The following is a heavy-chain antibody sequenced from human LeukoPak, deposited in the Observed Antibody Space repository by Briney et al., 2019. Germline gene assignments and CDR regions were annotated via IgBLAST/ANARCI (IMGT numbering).Heavy chain of an antibody. CDR1: GFNFSNFF. CDR3: ARVEDLGVSDY. Sequence: GSLRLSCEASGFNFSNFFMNLVRQAPGKGLEWVSSINGSTTYIYYADSVKDRFSVSRDNAKNSLYLQMNSRRAEDTAVYYCARVEDLGVSDYWGQGTLVTVSS. D-gene: IGHD3-10*01. V-gene: IGHV3-21*01. CDR2: INGSTTYI. J-gene: IGHJ4*02.